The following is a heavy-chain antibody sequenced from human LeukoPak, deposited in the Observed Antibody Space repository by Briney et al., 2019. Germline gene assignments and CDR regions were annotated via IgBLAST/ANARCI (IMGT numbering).Heavy chain of an antibody. CDR3: ARGAVTGITVIVGAYYMDV. V-gene: IGHV4-34*01. CDR1: GGYFSGYY. Sequence: SETLSLTCAVYGGYFSGYYWSWIRQPPGKGLEWIGEINHSGSTNYNPSLKSRVTISVDTSKNQFSLKLSPVTAADTAVYYCARGAVTGITVIVGAYYMDVWGKGTSVTVSS. D-gene: IGHD3-22*01. CDR2: INHSGST. J-gene: IGHJ6*03.